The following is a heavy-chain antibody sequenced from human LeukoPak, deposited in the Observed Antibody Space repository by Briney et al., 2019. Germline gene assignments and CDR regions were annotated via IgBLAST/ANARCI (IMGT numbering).Heavy chain of an antibody. CDR1: GYSISSGYY. D-gene: IGHD5-24*01. J-gene: IGHJ4*02. V-gene: IGHV4-38-2*02. CDR3: ARDGMATAGY. Sequence: SETLSLTCTVSGYSISSGYYWGWIRQPPGKGLEWIGSIYYSGSTYYNPSLKSRVTISVDTSKNQFSLKLSSVTAADTAVYYCARDGMATAGYWGQGTLVTVSS. CDR2: IYYSGST.